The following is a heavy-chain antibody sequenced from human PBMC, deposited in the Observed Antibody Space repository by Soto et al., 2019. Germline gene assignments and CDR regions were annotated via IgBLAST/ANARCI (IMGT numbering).Heavy chain of an antibody. Sequence: QVQLVQSGAEVKKPGSSVKVSCKASADTFNSYSLSWLRQAPGQRLEWMGGITPVFGTADYAQSFEDRLTITADDATSTVYMELSSLRSDDTAVYYCARSLEGTTGTNWFDPWGQGALVTVSS. CDR2: ITPVFGTA. J-gene: IGHJ5*02. CDR1: ADTFNSYS. CDR3: ARSLEGTTGTNWFDP. V-gene: IGHV1-69*01. D-gene: IGHD4-17*01.